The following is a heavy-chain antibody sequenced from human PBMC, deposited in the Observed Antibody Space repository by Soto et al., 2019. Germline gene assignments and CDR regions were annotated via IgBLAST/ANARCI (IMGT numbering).Heavy chain of an antibody. CDR1: GGSVISGTYY. V-gene: IGHV4-61*01. CDR3: TRGPPRVQWFDP. J-gene: IGHJ5*02. Sequence: SETLSLTCTVSGGSVISGTYYCICIRQPPGKGLEWIGHIYFTGSTNYNPSLKSRVTMSLDTSRNQFSLKLSSVTAADTAVYYCTRGPPRVQWFDPWGLGTLVTVS. CDR2: IYFTGST.